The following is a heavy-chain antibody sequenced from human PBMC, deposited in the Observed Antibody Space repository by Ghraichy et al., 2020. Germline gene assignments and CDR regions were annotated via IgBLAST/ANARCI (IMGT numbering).Heavy chain of an antibody. CDR1: GGSISSYY. CDR3: ARGVGYCSGGSCYSFDY. J-gene: IGHJ4*02. V-gene: IGHV4-59*01. D-gene: IGHD2-15*01. CDR2: IYYSGST. Sequence: SETLSLTCTVSGGSISSYYWSWIRQPPGKGLEWIGYIYYSGSTNYNPSLKSRVTISVDTSKNQFSLKLSSVTAADTAVYYCARGVGYCSGGSCYSFDYWGQGTLVTVSS.